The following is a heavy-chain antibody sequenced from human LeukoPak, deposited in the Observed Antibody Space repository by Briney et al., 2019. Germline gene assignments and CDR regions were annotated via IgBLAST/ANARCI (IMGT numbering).Heavy chain of an antibody. D-gene: IGHD6-19*01. CDR3: ARQYRRYSSGWSNDAFDI. J-gene: IGHJ3*02. CDR1: GYSFTSYW. V-gene: IGHV5-51*01. CDR2: IYPGDSDT. Sequence: GESLKISCKGSGYSFTSYWIGWVRQMPGKGLEWMGIIYPGDSDTRYSPSFQGQVTISADKSISTAYLQWSSLKASDTARYYCARQYRRYSSGWSNDAFDIGGQGTMVTVSS.